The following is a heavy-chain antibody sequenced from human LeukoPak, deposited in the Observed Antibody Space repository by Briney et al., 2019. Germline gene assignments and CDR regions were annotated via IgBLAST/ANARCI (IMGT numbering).Heavy chain of an antibody. CDR2: LSTGGDST. J-gene: IGHJ4*02. CDR1: GFSFSSYA. Sequence: PGGSLRLSCAASGFSFSSYAMSWVRQAPGKGLEWVSGLSTGGDSTYYADSVKGRFTISRDNSKNTLYLQMNSLGAEVTAVYYCAKDPSGLDYLDYWGQGTLVTVSA. V-gene: IGHV3-23*01. CDR3: AKDPSGLDYLDY.